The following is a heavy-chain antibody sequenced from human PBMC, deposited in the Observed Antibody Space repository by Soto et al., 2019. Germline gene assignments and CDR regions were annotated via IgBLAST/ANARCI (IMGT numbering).Heavy chain of an antibody. CDR1: GYTFTSFG. CDR2: ISTDNGYT. V-gene: IGHV1-18*01. J-gene: IGHJ4*02. Sequence: GASVKVSCKASGYTFTSFGISWVRQAPGQGLEWMGWISTDNGYTKYTQNLQGRVAMTTDTSTSTAYMELRSLRSDDTAVYYCARGIVTTMGDYWGQGTLVTVSS. CDR3: ARGIVTTMGDY. D-gene: IGHD5-12*01.